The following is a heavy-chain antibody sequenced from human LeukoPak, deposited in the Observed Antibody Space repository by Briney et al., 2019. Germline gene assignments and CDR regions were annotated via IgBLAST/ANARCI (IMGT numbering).Heavy chain of an antibody. J-gene: IGHJ6*02. CDR1: GGSISSSNW. Sequence: SETLSLTCAVSGGSISSSNWWSWVRQPPGKGLEWIGEIYHSGSTNYNPSLKSRVTISVDKPKNQYSLKLSSVTAADTAVYYCARRSSMVRSAGMDVWGQGTTVTVSS. CDR2: IYHSGST. D-gene: IGHD3-10*01. V-gene: IGHV4-4*02. CDR3: ARRSSMVRSAGMDV.